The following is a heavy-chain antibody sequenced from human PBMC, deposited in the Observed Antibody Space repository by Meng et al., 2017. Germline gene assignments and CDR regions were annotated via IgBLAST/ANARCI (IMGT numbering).Heavy chain of an antibody. CDR2: IYTSGST. D-gene: IGHD3-22*01. CDR3: ARDRGYYDSSGYRI. CDR1: GGSISSGSYY. V-gene: IGHV4-61*02. Sequence: SETLSLTCTVSGGSISSGSYYWSWIRQPAGKGLEWIGRIYTSGSTNYNPSLKSRVTISVDTSKNQFSLKPSSVTAADTAVYYCARDRGYYDSSGYRIWGQGTMVTVSS. J-gene: IGHJ3*02.